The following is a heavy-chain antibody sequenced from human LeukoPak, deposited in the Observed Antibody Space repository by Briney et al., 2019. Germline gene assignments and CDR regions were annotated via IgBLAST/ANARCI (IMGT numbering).Heavy chain of an antibody. CDR1: GNYW. J-gene: IGHJ4*02. CDR2: INSDGSWT. V-gene: IGHV3-74*01. CDR3: AREGPYSSGWR. Sequence: GGSLRLSCAASGNYWMHWVRQAPGKGLVWVSHINSDGSWTSYADSVKGRFTIPKDNAKNTVYLQMNSLRAEDTAVYYCAREGPYSSGWRWGQGTLVTVSS. D-gene: IGHD6-19*01.